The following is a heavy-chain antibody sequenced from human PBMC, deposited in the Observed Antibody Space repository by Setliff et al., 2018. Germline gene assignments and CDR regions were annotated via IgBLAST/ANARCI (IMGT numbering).Heavy chain of an antibody. CDR3: AKDRSRDYDDSSGYDH. D-gene: IGHD3-22*01. CDR1: GFTFDVYD. CDR2: TNWNGDRT. V-gene: IGHV3-20*04. J-gene: IGHJ4*02. Sequence: GGSLRLSCAASGFTFDVYDLNWVRQAPGKGLEWVSSTNWNGDRTGYADSVKGRFTISRDNAKNSLYLQMNRLRAEDTALYYCAKDRSRDYDDSSGYDHWGQGTLVTVSS.